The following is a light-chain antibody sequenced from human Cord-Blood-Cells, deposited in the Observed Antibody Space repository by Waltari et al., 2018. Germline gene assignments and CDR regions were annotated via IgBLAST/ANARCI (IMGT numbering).Light chain of an antibody. J-gene: IGLJ3*02. V-gene: IGLV2-14*01. CDR3: SSYTSSSTGV. CDR2: DVS. Sequence: QSALTKPASVSGSPGPSITTPCTGHSRAVGGYNYVSWYQQHPGKAPKLMIYDVSKRPSGVSNRFSGSKSGNTASLTISGLQAEDEADYYCSSYTSSSTGVFGGGTKLTVL. CDR1: SRAVGGYNY.